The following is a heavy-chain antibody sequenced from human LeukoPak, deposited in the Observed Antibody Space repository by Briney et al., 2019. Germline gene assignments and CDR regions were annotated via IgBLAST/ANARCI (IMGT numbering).Heavy chain of an antibody. CDR1: GYSFTSYW. D-gene: IGHD6-13*01. CDR2: IYPGDSDT. CDR3: ARRLAAAGTFGAFDI. V-gene: IGHV5-51*01. Sequence: GESLKISCKGSGYSFTSYWIGWVRQMPGKGLEWMGIIYPGDSDTRYSPSFQGQVTISADKSISTAYLQWSSLKASDTAMYYCARRLAAAGTFGAFDIWGQGTMVTASS. J-gene: IGHJ3*02.